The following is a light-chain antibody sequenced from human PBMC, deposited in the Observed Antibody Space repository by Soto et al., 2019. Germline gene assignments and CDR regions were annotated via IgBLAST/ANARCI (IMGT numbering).Light chain of an antibody. CDR2: DAS. CDR1: QDISNY. CDR3: QHYNSYSEA. J-gene: IGKJ1*01. Sequence: DIQITQSPSSLSASVRDRVTITCQASQDISNYLNWYQQKPGKAPKLLICDASNLEPGVPSRFSGSGSGTEFTLTISSLQPDDFATYYCQHYNSYSEAFGQGTKVDIK. V-gene: IGKV1-33*01.